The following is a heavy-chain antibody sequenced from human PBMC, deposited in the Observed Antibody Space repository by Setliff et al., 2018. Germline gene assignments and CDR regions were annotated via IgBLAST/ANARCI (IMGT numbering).Heavy chain of an antibody. D-gene: IGHD2-21*01. CDR1: GFTFSNAW. Sequence: PGGSLRLSCAASGFTFSNAWMSWVRQAPGKGLEWVSYISSSSSTIYYADSVKGRFTISRDNAKNSLYLQMNSLRAEDTAVYYCARDLIPLGMGFHFGYWGQGTLVTVSS. CDR2: ISSSSSTI. V-gene: IGHV3-48*01. CDR3: ARDLIPLGMGFHFGY. J-gene: IGHJ4*02.